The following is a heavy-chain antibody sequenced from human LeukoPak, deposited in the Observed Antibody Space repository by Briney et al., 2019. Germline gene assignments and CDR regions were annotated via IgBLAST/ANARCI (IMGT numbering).Heavy chain of an antibody. Sequence: PGGSLRLSCAASGFTFSSYAMNWVRQAPGKGLEWVSSISGSGENTYYADSVKGRFTISRDNSKNTLYLQMNSLRVEDTAIYYCANQAAGDTRRRTFPLAEYFQHWGQGTLVTVSS. CDR1: GFTFSSYA. CDR2: ISGSGENT. D-gene: IGHD6-13*01. CDR3: ANQAAGDTRRRTFPLAEYFQH. V-gene: IGHV3-23*01. J-gene: IGHJ1*01.